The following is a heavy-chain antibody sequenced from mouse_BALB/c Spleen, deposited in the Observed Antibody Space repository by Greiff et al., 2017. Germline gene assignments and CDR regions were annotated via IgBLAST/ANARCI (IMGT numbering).Heavy chain of an antibody. D-gene: IGHD2-1*01. Sequence: QVHVKQSGAELVKPGASVKLSCKASGYTFTEYIIHWVKQRSGQGLEWIGWFYPGSGSIKYNEKFKDKATLTADKSSSTVYMELSRLTSEDSAVYFCARHDYYGNYFYAMDYWGQGTSVTVSS. CDR1: GYTFTEYI. CDR2: FYPGSGSI. J-gene: IGHJ4*01. V-gene: IGHV1-62-2*01. CDR3: ARHDYYGNYFYAMDY.